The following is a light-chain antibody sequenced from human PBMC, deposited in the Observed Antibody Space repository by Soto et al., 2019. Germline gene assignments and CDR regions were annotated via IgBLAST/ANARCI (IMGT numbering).Light chain of an antibody. CDR3: SSYTSRSTLYV. J-gene: IGLJ1*01. CDR2: DVS. V-gene: IGLV2-11*01. CDR1: SSDVGAYNY. Sequence: QSVLTQPRSVSGSPGQTVTVSCTGTSSDVGAYNYVSWYRHHPGNAPKFLIYDVSRRPSGVPDRFSGSKSGNTASLTISGLQADDEGYYYCSSYTSRSTLYVFGTGTKLTVL.